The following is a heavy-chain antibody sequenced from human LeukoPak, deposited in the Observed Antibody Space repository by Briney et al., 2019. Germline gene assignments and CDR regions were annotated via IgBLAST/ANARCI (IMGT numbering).Heavy chain of an antibody. V-gene: IGHV3-7*01. J-gene: IGHJ5*02. Sequence: GGSLRLSCAASRFSFSTYPMGWVRRAPGKGLEWVANIKQDGSEKYYVDSVKGRFTISRDNAKNSLYLQMNSLRAEDTAVYYCARVRTTVTLDPWGQGTLVTISS. CDR2: IKQDGSEK. CDR3: ARVRTTVTLDP. D-gene: IGHD4-17*01. CDR1: RFSFSTYP.